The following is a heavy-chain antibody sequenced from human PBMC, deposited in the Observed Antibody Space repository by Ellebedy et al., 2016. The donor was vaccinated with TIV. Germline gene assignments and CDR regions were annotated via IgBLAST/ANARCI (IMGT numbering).Heavy chain of an antibody. V-gene: IGHV4-59*01. CDR3: ARLLLWFGELSDY. CDR1: GGSISSYY. CDR2: IYYSGST. J-gene: IGHJ4*02. Sequence: SETLSLXCTVSGGSISSYYWSWIRQPPGKGLEWIGYIYYSGSTNYNPSLKSRVTISVDTSKNQFSLKLSSVTAADTAVYYCARLLLWFGELSDYWGQGTLVTVSS. D-gene: IGHD3-10*01.